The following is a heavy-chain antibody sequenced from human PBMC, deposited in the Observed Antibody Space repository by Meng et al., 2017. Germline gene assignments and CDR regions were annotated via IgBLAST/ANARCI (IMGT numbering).Heavy chain of an antibody. CDR3: ARDYTGWYLLDY. V-gene: IGHV3-21*01. Sequence: VQLVESGGGLVNPVPFLGFSCAAYGLSFTSHRMTWVRQAPGKGLEWVSSISTPGTYTYYADSVEGRFTISRDNAKGSVYLEMNSLRVEDAAVYYCARDYTGWYLLDYWGQGTLVTVSS. CDR1: GLSFTSHR. J-gene: IGHJ4*02. CDR2: ISTPGTYT. D-gene: IGHD6-19*01.